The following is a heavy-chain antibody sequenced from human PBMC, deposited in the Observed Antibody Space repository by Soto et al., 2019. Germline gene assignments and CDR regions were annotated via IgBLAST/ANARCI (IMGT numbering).Heavy chain of an antibody. Sequence: QVQLVESGGGVVQPGRSLRLSCAASGFTFSTYAMHWVRQAPGKGLEWVAVLSYDGSNKYYADSVKGRFTISRDNSKNTLYLQMNSLRAEHTAVYYCARVVPAAMYYYYGMDVLGQGTTVTVSS. CDR3: ARVVPAAMYYYYGMDV. J-gene: IGHJ6*02. CDR2: LSYDGSNK. V-gene: IGHV3-30*03. CDR1: GFTFSTYA. D-gene: IGHD2-2*01.